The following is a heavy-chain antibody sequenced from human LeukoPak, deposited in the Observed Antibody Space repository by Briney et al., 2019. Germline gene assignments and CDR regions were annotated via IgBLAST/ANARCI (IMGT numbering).Heavy chain of an antibody. Sequence: PGGSLRLSCAASGFTFSNYAMHWGRQAPGKGLEYVSTISNNGVSTYYANSVKGRFTISRDNSKNTLYLQMGSLRAEDMAVYYCARGPPDYYYYGMDVWGQGTTVTVSS. V-gene: IGHV3-64*01. CDR3: ARGPPDYYYYGMDV. CDR1: GFTFSNYA. J-gene: IGHJ6*02. CDR2: ISNNGVST.